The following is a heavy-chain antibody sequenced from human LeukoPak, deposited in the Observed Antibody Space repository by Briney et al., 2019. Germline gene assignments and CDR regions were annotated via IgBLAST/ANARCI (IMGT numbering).Heavy chain of an antibody. CDR1: GGSFSGYY. CDR3: ARGRITMVRGVRTFDY. D-gene: IGHD3-10*01. Sequence: PSETLSLTCAVYGGSFSGYYWSWIRQPPGKGLEWIGEINHSGSTNYNPSLKSRVTISVDTSKNQFSLKLSSVTAADTAVHYCARGRITMVRGVRTFDYWGQGTLVTVSS. V-gene: IGHV4-34*01. CDR2: INHSGST. J-gene: IGHJ4*02.